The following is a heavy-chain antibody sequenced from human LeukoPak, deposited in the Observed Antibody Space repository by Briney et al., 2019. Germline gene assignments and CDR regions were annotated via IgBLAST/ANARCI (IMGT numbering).Heavy chain of an antibody. CDR3: ARSNWGFINWFDS. V-gene: IGHV4-61*08. CDR1: GGSINSGGYY. D-gene: IGHD7-27*01. CDR2: IYYSGST. Sequence: SQTLSLTCTVSGGSINSGGYYWSWIRQHPGKGLEWIGYIYYSGSTNYNPSLKSRVTISVDTSKNQFSLKLSSVTAADTAVYYCARSNWGFINWFDSWGQGTLVTVSS. J-gene: IGHJ5*01.